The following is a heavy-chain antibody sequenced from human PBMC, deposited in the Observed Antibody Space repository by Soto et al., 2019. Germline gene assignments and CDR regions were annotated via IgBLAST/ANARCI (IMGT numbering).Heavy chain of an antibody. CDR3: AREGRLAAAGRFDY. D-gene: IGHD6-13*01. Sequence: SETLSLTCTVSGGSISSADYYWSWIRQVPKKGLERIGYIYYSGSTYYNPSLKSRVAMSVDTSKNQFSLKLSSVTAADTAIYYCAREGRLAAAGRFDYWGQGTLVT. J-gene: IGHJ4*02. V-gene: IGHV4-31*03. CDR1: GGSISSADYY. CDR2: IYYSGST.